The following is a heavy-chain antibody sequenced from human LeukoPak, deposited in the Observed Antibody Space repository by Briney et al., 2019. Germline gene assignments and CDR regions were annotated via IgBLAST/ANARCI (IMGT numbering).Heavy chain of an antibody. CDR1: GGSFSGYY. V-gene: IGHV4-59*01. J-gene: IGHJ6*03. Sequence: TSETLSLTCAVYGGSFSGYYWSWIRQPPGKGLEWIGYIYYSGSTNYNPSLKSRVTISVDTSKNQFSLKLSSVTAADTAVYYCARGNYYYMDVWGKGTTVTISS. CDR2: IYYSGST. CDR3: ARGNYYYMDV.